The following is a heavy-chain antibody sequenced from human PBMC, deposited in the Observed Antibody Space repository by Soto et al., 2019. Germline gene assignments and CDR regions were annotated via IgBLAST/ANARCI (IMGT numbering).Heavy chain of an antibody. Sequence: TKQGLEWMGWMNRNSGNTGYEQKFQGRVTMTRNTSISTAYMELSSLRSEDTAVYYFYSKRWHSSFSYGLDVWGQAPSVTVPS. V-gene: IGHV1-8*01. J-gene: IGHJ6*01. CDR2: MNRNSGNT. D-gene: IGHD6-6*01. CDR3: YSKRWHSSFSYGLDV.